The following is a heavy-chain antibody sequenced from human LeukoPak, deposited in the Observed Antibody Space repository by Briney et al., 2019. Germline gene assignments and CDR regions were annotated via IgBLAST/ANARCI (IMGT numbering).Heavy chain of an antibody. D-gene: IGHD2-21*01. CDR1: GFTFSSYA. V-gene: IGHV3-23*01. Sequence: GGSQRLSCAASGFTFSSYAMTWVRQAPGKGLEWVSAISGSGGSTYYADSVKGRFTISRDNSKNTLYLQMNSLRAEDTAVYYCARDCPNCGGVLGYWGQGTLVTVSS. J-gene: IGHJ4*02. CDR2: ISGSGGST. CDR3: ARDCPNCGGVLGY.